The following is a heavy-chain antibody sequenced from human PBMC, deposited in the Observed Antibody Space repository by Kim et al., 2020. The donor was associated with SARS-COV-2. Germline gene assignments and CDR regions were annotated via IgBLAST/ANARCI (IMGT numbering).Heavy chain of an antibody. J-gene: IGHJ6*02. V-gene: IGHV3-23*01. D-gene: IGHD4-17*01. Sequence: GGSLRLSCAASGFTFSSYAMSWVRQAPGKGLEWVSAISGSGGSTYYADSVKGRFTISRDNSKNTLYLQMNSLRAEDTAVYYCAKDLSLDYGALNYGMDVWGQGTTVTVSS. CDR2: ISGSGGST. CDR3: AKDLSLDYGALNYGMDV. CDR1: GFTFSSYA.